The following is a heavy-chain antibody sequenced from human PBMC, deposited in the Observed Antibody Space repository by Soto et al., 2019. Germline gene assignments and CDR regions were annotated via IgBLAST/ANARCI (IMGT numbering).Heavy chain of an antibody. J-gene: IGHJ4*02. D-gene: IGHD2-2*02. CDR3: AKSATVPAAIAY. Sequence: ASVKVSCKASGYTFTSYAMHWVRQASGQRLEWMGWINAGNGNTKYSQKFQGRVTITRDTSASTAYMELSSLRSEDTAVYYCAKSATVPAAIAYWGQGTLVTVSS. CDR1: GYTFTSYA. CDR2: INAGNGNT. V-gene: IGHV1-3*01.